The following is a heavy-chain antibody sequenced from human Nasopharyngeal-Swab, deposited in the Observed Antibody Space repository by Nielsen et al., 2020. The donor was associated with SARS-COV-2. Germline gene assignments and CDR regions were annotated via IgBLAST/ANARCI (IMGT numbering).Heavy chain of an antibody. Sequence: ETLSLTCAASGFTFSSYSMNWGRQAPGKGLEWVSSISSSSSYIYYADSVKGRFTISRDNAKNSLYLQMNSLRAEDTAVYYCARDLGELPYYYYGMDVWGQGTPVTVSS. D-gene: IGHD3-16*01. CDR3: ARDLGELPYYYYGMDV. V-gene: IGHV3-21*01. CDR1: GFTFSSYS. J-gene: IGHJ6*02. CDR2: ISSSSSYI.